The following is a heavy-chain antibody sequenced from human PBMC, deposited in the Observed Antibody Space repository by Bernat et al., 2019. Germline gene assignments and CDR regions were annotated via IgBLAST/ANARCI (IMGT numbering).Heavy chain of an antibody. D-gene: IGHD3-16*01. V-gene: IGHV3-23*01. CDR2: ISGSGGST. Sequence: EVQLLESGGDLVQPGGSLRLSCVASGFTFSSNAMAWVRQAPGKGLEWLSAISGSGGSTYYADSVKGRFTISRDNSKNTLYLQMNSLRAKDTAVYFCAKEYVSRSSLSFDYWGQATLVTVSS. CDR3: AKEYVSRSSLSFDY. J-gene: IGHJ4*02. CDR1: GFTFSSNA.